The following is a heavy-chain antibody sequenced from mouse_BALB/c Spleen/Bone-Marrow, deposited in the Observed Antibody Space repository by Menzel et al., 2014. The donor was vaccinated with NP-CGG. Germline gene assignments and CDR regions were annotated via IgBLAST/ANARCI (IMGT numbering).Heavy chain of an antibody. CDR3: ARRGDY. Sequence: VQLQQSGAELARPGASVKMSCKASGYTFDYYTVQWVKQRPGQGLEWIGYINPSTGYTEYNQKFKATLTADKSSSTAYMQLSSLTSEDSAVYYCARRGDYWGQGTTLTVSS. CDR2: INPSTGYT. V-gene: IGHV1-4*01. J-gene: IGHJ2*01. CDR1: GYTFDYYT.